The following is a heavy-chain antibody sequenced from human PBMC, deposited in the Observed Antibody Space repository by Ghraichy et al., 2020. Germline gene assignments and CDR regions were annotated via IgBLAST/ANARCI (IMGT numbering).Heavy chain of an antibody. CDR3: ARGIATTGTFFDY. V-gene: IGHV3-53*01. D-gene: IGHD6-13*01. CDR1: GFTVSSSY. J-gene: IGHJ4*02. CDR2: FYSGGST. Sequence: GGSLRLSCLASGFTVSSSYMSWVRQAPGKGLEWVSVFYSGGSTYYADSVKGRFTISRDNSKNTVYLQMNSLRAEDTAVYYCARGIATTGTFFDYWGQGTLVTVSS.